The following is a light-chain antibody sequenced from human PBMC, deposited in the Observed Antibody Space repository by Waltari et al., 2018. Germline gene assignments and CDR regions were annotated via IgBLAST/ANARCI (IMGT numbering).Light chain of an antibody. CDR3: QQYNNWRT. V-gene: IGKV3-15*01. CDR2: GGS. Sequence: EVLMTQSPATLSVSPGERATLSCRASQSISNNLAWYQQKPGQAPRLLIYGGSTRATGVPARFSGSWSGTEFTLTISSLQSEDFAVYYCQQYNNWRTFGQGTKLESK. CDR1: QSISNN. J-gene: IGKJ2*01.